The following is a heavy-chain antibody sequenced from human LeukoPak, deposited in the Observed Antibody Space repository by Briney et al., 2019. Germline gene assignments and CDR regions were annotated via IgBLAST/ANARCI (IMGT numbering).Heavy chain of an antibody. D-gene: IGHD2-2*01. J-gene: IGHJ6*02. CDR3: ARAVSSTSKETYYYYYYGMDV. Sequence: ASVKVSCKASGYTFTGYYMHWVRQATGQGLEWMGWMNPNSGNTGYAQKFQGRVTMTRNTSISTAYMELSSLRSENTAVYYCARAVSSTSKETYYYYYYGMDVWGQGTTVTVSS. CDR1: GYTFTGYY. V-gene: IGHV1-8*02. CDR2: MNPNSGNT.